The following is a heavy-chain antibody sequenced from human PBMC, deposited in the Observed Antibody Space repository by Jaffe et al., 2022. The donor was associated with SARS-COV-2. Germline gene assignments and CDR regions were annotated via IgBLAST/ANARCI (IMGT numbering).Heavy chain of an antibody. J-gene: IGHJ3*02. CDR2: ISYDGSNK. CDR1: GFTFSSYG. CDR3: AKEDNKRPHDGFDM. Sequence: QVQVVESGGGVVQPGRSLRLSCAASGFTFSSYGMHWVRQAPGKGLEWVARISYDGSNKYYVDSVKGRFTISRDNSKNTLYLQMNSLRAEDTAVYHCAKEDNKRPHDGFDMWGQGTMVTVSS. V-gene: IGHV3-30*18.